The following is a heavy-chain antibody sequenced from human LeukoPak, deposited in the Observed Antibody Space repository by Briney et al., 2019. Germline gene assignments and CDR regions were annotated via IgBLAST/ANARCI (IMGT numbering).Heavy chain of an antibody. CDR2: ISGSGGST. CDR1: GFTFSRYA. D-gene: IGHD2-15*01. CDR3: ARYCSGASCYSGVDY. Sequence: GGSLRLSCAASGFTFSRYAMSWVRQAPGKGLEWVSAISGSGGSTYYADSVKGRFTISRDNSKNTLYLQMSSLRAEDTAVYYCARYCSGASCYSGVDYWGQGTLVPVSS. J-gene: IGHJ4*02. V-gene: IGHV3-23*01.